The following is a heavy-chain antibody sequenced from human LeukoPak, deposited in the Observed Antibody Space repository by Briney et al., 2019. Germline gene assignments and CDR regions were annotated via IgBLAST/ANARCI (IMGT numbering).Heavy chain of an antibody. V-gene: IGHV4-38-2*01. D-gene: IGHD6-19*01. CDR2: IYHSGST. CDR1: GYSISSGYY. CDR3: ASDSSGWYLGGAFDY. Sequence: SETLSLTCAVSGYSISSGYYWGWIRQPPGKGLEWVGSIYHSGSTYYNPSLKRRVTISVDTSKNQFSLKLSSVTAADTAVYYCASDSSGWYLGGAFDYWGQGTLVTVSS. J-gene: IGHJ4*02.